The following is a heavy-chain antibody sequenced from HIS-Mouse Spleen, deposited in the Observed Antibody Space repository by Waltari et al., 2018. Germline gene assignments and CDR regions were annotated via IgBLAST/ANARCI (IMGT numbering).Heavy chain of an antibody. CDR2: ISHSGST. Sequence: QVQLQESGPGLVKPSETLSLTCTVSGYSISSGYYWGWIRQPPGKGLEGIGSISHSGSTYYNPSLKSRVTMSVDTSKNQFSLKLSSVTAADTAVYYCARVKTWGQGTLVTVSS. CDR3: ARVKT. CDR1: GYSISSGYY. J-gene: IGHJ5*02. V-gene: IGHV4-38-2*02.